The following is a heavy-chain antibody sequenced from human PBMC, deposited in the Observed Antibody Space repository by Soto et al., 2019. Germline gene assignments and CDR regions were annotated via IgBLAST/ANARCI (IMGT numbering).Heavy chain of an antibody. Sequence: LRLSCAASGFTFSSYSMNWVRQAPGKGLEWVSYISSSSSTIYYADSVKGRFTISRDNAKNSLYLQMNSLRDEDTAVYYCARDGVQLRYFDWSLSGYYYGMDVWGHGTTVTVSS. D-gene: IGHD3-9*01. CDR1: GFTFSSYS. CDR3: ARDGVQLRYFDWSLSGYYYGMDV. J-gene: IGHJ6*02. CDR2: ISSSSSTI. V-gene: IGHV3-48*02.